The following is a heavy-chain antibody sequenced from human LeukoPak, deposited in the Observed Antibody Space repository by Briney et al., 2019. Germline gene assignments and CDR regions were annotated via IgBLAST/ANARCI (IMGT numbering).Heavy chain of an antibody. D-gene: IGHD4-17*01. V-gene: IGHV4-38-2*02. CDR2: IYHSGST. J-gene: IGHJ6*03. CDR1: GGSISSYY. CDR3: AREDYGYYYYMDV. Sequence: SETLSLTCTVSGGSISSYYWSWIRQPPGKGLEWIGSIYHSGSTYYNPSLKSRVTISVDTSKNQFSLKLSSVTAADTAVYYCAREDYGYYYYMDVWGKGTTVTVSS.